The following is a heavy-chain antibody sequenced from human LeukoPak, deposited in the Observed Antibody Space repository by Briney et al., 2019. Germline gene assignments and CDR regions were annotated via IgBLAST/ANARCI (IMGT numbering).Heavy chain of an antibody. D-gene: IGHD3-22*01. Sequence: GASVKVSCKASGYTFTRYGISWVRQAPGQGLEWLGWISTYNGHTKYTQKLQGRVTMTTDTSTSTAYMELRSLRSADTAVYYCARGAPPRRSYDSSGYYSYYFDYWGQGTLVTVSS. CDR3: ARGAPPRRSYDSSGYYSYYFDY. J-gene: IGHJ4*02. CDR2: ISTYNGHT. CDR1: GYTFTRYG. V-gene: IGHV1-18*01.